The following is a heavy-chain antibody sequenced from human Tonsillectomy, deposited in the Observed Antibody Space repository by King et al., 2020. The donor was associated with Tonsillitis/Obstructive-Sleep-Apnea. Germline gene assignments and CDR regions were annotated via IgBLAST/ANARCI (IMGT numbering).Heavy chain of an antibody. CDR1: GYTFISYA. Sequence: QLVQSGAEVKKPGASVKVSCKASGYTFISYALHWVRQAPGQRLDWMGWINADSGKKKYSPKFQGRFTFTRDTSASTSYMDLSSLRSEDTAVYYCARGYYDYGDYGMAFDIWGQGTMVTVSS. D-gene: IGHD4-17*01. J-gene: IGHJ3*02. V-gene: IGHV1-3*01. CDR2: INADSGKK. CDR3: ARGYYDYGDYGMAFDI.